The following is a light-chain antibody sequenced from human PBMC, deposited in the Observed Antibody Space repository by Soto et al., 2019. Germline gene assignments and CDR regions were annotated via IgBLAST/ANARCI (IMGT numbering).Light chain of an antibody. J-gene: IGKJ5*01. V-gene: IGKV3-11*01. CDR3: QQRNNWPVP. CDR1: QGVGTY. Sequence: VLTQSLATLSLSNRERATLSCRASQGVGTYLAWYQQKPGQPPRLLIYDASNRATGIPARFSGSGSGTDFTLTICSLEPEDFAVYYCQQRNNWPVPFGQGTRLEIK. CDR2: DAS.